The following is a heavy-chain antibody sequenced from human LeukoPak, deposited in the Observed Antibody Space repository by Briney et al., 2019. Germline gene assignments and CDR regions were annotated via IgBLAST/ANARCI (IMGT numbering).Heavy chain of an antibody. CDR3: ARASSNSYYYYYMDV. D-gene: IGHD4-23*01. CDR2: ISAYNGNT. Sequence: GASVKVSCKASGYTFTSYGISWVRQAPGQGLEWMGWISAYNGNTNYAQKLQGRVTMTTDTSTSTAYMELRSLRSDDTAVYYCARASSNSYYYYYMDVWGKGTTVTISS. V-gene: IGHV1-18*01. CDR1: GYTFTSYG. J-gene: IGHJ6*03.